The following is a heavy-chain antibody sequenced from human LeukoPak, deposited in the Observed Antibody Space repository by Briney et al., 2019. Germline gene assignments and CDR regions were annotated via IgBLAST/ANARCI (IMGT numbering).Heavy chain of an antibody. CDR1: GITFSSYG. Sequence: GGSLRLSCAASGITFSSYGMSWVRQAPGKGLEWVSAISITGGSTYYADSVKGRFTIYRDNSKNTLYLQMNSLRAEDTAIYYCAKNGDRGAYCSGGSCYPYYYYYMDVWGKGTTVTVSS. D-gene: IGHD2-15*01. CDR2: ISITGGST. CDR3: AKNGDRGAYCSGGSCYPYYYYYMDV. V-gene: IGHV3-23*01. J-gene: IGHJ6*03.